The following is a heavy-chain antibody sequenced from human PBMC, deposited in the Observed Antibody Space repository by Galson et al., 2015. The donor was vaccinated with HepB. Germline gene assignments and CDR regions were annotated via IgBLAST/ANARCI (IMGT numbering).Heavy chain of an antibody. CDR1: GGSISSSSYY. D-gene: IGHD6-13*01. CDR3: ARRVAAAGEYYFDY. CDR2: IYYSGST. J-gene: IGHJ4*02. Sequence: DTLSLTCTVSGGSISSSSYYWGWIRQPPGKGLEWIGSIYYSGSTYYNPSLKSRVTISVDTSKNQFSLKLRSVTAADTAVYYCARRVAAAGEYYFDYWGQGTLVTVSS. V-gene: IGHV4-39*01.